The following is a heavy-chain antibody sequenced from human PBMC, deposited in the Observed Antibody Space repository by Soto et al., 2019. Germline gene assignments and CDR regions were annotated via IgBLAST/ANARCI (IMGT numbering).Heavy chain of an antibody. Sequence: QVQLQESGPGLVKPSETLSLTCTVSGGSISTYYWSWIRQPPGKGLEWIGYIYYPGSTYYNSSLQSRITISVDTAKNQIYMKLNSVTAADTAVYYCARHVGRGDRRDYFDYWGQGTLFTVSS. CDR3: ARHVGRGDRRDYFDY. CDR1: GGSISTYY. V-gene: IGHV4-59*08. CDR2: IYYPGST. J-gene: IGHJ4*02. D-gene: IGHD3-10*01.